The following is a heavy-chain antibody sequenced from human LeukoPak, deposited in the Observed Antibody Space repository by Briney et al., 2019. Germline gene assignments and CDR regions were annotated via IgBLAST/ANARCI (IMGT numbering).Heavy chain of an antibody. CDR2: IYYSGST. J-gene: IGHJ3*02. CDR1: GGSIGSYH. Sequence: PSETLSLTCSVSGGSIGSYHWSWIRQPPGKGLEWIGYIYYSGSTNYNPSLKSRVTISVDTSKNQFSLKLSSVTAADTAVYYCARDRVAGGSAFDIWGQGTMVTVSS. CDR3: ARDRVAGGSAFDI. D-gene: IGHD6-19*01. V-gene: IGHV4-59*01.